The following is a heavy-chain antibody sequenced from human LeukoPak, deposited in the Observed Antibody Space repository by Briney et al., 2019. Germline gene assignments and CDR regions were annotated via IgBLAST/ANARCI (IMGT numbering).Heavy chain of an antibody. CDR1: GFIFSGYG. Sequence: GGSLRLSCAASGFIFSGYGMHWVRLAPGKGLEWVAVISYDGSNKYYADSVKGRFTISRDNSKNTLYLQMNSLRAEDTAVYFCTRVEKGFWSGFKMDVWGKGTTVAVSS. D-gene: IGHD3-3*01. CDR3: TRVEKGFWSGFKMDV. J-gene: IGHJ6*04. CDR2: ISYDGSNK. V-gene: IGHV3-30*03.